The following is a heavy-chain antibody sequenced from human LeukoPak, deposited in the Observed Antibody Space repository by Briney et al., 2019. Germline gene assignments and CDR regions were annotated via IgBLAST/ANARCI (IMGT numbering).Heavy chain of an antibody. J-gene: IGHJ4*02. D-gene: IGHD3-3*01. Sequence: ASVKVSCKASGYTFTSYDINWVRQATGQGLEWMGWMNPNSGNTCYAQKFQGRVTMTRNTSISTAYMELSSLRSEDTAMYYCARWSGYYSRFDYWGQGTLVTVSS. CDR3: ARWSGYYSRFDY. V-gene: IGHV1-8*01. CDR1: GYTFTSYD. CDR2: MNPNSGNT.